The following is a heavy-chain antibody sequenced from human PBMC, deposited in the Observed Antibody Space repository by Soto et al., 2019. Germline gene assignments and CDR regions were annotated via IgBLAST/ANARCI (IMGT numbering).Heavy chain of an antibody. CDR1: GGSISSGNYY. D-gene: IGHD4-17*01. CDR2: ISYSGTT. Sequence: QVQLQESGPGLVKPSQTLSLTCTVSGGSISSGNYYWSWIRQPPGKGLEWIGFISYSGTTHYSASLRSRVSISVDTAKNQFSLDLSSVTAADTAVYYCATMGTPVTGLYYFHYWGQGTLVTVSS. V-gene: IGHV4-30-4*01. CDR3: ATMGTPVTGLYYFHY. J-gene: IGHJ4*02.